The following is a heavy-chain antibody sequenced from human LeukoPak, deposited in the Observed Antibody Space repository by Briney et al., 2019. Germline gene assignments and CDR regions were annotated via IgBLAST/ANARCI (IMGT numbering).Heavy chain of an antibody. CDR2: INPSPGST. D-gene: IGHD3-10*01. CDR1: GYTFTNYY. J-gene: IGHJ5*02. V-gene: IGHV1-46*01. Sequence: GASVKVSCKASGYTFTNYYMQWVRQAPGQGLEWIGIINPSPGSTTYAQKFQGRVTMTRDTPTSTVYMELSSLRSEDTAVYYCARGGLLQKYNCFDPWGQGTLVTVSS. CDR3: ARGGLLQKYNCFDP.